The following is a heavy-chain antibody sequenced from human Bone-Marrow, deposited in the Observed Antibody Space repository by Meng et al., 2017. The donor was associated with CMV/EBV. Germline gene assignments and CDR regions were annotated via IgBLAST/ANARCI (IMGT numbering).Heavy chain of an antibody. CDR2: INHSGST. D-gene: IGHD2-2*01. V-gene: IGHV4-34*01. CDR3: ARRSVVVPAASFDY. J-gene: IGHJ4*02. CDR1: GGSFSGYY. Sequence: SETLSLTCAVYGGSFSGYYWSWIRQPPGKGLEWIGEINHSGSTNYNPSLKSRVTISVDTSKNQFSLKLSSVTAADTAVYYCARRSVVVPAASFDYWGQRQLVNVVS.